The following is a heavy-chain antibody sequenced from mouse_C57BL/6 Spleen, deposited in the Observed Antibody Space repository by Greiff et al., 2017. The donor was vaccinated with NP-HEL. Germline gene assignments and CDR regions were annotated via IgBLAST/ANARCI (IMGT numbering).Heavy chain of an antibody. J-gene: IGHJ1*03. V-gene: IGHV1-18*01. Sequence: VQLQQSGPELVKPGASVKIPCKASGYTFTDYNMDWVKQSHGKSLECIGDINPNNGGTIYNQKFKGKATLTVDKSSSTAYMELRSLTSEDTAVYYCARLYYYGSSYWYFDVWGTGTTVTVSS. CDR1: GYTFTDYN. CDR2: INPNNGGT. D-gene: IGHD1-1*01. CDR3: ARLYYYGSSYWYFDV.